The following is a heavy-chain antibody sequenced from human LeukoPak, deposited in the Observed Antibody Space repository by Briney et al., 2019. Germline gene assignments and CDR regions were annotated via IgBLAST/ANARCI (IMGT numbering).Heavy chain of an antibody. J-gene: IGHJ4*02. Sequence: GGSLRLSCAASGFTFSSYSMNWVRQAPGKGLEWVSSISSSSSYIYYADSVKGRFTISRDNAKNSLYLQMNSLRAEDTAAYYCARDYRGPVDTAMVADYWGQGTLVTVSS. CDR2: ISSSSSYI. D-gene: IGHD5-18*01. V-gene: IGHV3-21*01. CDR1: GFTFSSYS. CDR3: ARDYRGPVDTAMVADY.